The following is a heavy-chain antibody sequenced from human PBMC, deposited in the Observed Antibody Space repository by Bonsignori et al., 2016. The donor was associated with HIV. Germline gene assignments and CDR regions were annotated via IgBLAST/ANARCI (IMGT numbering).Heavy chain of an antibody. J-gene: IGHJ1*01. CDR3: ARDIAVAGSDFQH. CDR1: GDSIKSTSYY. Sequence: QVHLQESGPGMVKASETLSLTCTVSGDSIKSTSYYWAWVRQPPGKGLEWIDSIYYSGSTYYNPSLKSRITMSIEKSKNQFSLKMRSVTPADTAVYYCARDIAVAGSDFQHWGHGTLVTVSS. D-gene: IGHD6-19*01. CDR2: IYYSGST. V-gene: IGHV4-39*07.